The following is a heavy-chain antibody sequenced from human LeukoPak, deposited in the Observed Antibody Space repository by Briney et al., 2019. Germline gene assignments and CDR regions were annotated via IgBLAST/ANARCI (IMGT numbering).Heavy chain of an antibody. J-gene: IGHJ3*02. V-gene: IGHV1-18*01. CDR2: ISAYNGNT. CDR1: GYTFTSYG. D-gene: IGHD3-22*01. Sequence: ASVNVSCKASGYTFTSYGISWVRQAPGQGLEWMGWISAYNGNTNYAQKLQGRVTMTTDTSTSTAYMELSSLRSEDTAVYYCARCWDYYEPPGAFDIWGQGTMVTVSS. CDR3: ARCWDYYEPPGAFDI.